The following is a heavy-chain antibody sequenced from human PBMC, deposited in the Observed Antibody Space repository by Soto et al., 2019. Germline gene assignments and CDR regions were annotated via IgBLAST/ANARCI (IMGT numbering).Heavy chain of an antibody. J-gene: IGHJ4*02. Sequence: QVLLQESGPGLVKPSGTLSLTCAVSGASISSSDWWSWLRQPPGRGLEWIGEVYQSGTTNHNPYLKSRLSMSIDKSKNQFSLKMTSVTAADTAVYYYANWNFSSGWDWGQGSLVTVSS. CDR2: VYQSGTT. CDR1: GASISSSDW. CDR3: ANWNFSSGWD. V-gene: IGHV4-4*02. D-gene: IGHD6-19*01.